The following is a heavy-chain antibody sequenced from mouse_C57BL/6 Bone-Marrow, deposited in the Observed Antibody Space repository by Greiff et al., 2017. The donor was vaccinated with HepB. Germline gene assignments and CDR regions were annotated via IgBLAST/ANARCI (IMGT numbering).Heavy chain of an antibody. CDR3: ARSDYYGPYWYFDV. D-gene: IGHD1-1*01. V-gene: IGHV1-82*01. J-gene: IGHJ1*03. CDR1: GYAFSSSW. CDR2: IYPGDGDT. Sequence: SGPELVKPGASVKISCKASGYAFSSSWMNWVKQRPGKGLEWIGRIYPGDGDTNYNGKFKGKATLTADKSSSTAYMQLSSLTSEDSAVYFCARSDYYGPYWYFDVWGTGTTVTVSS.